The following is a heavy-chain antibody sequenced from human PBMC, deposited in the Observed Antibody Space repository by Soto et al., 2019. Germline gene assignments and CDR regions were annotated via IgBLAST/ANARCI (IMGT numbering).Heavy chain of an antibody. Sequence: ASVKVSCKASGYTFTGYYMHWVRQAPGQGLEWMGWINPNSGGTNYAQKFQGWVTMTRDTSISTAYMELSRLRSDDTAVYYCASQRIGYYYMDVWGKGTTVTVSS. CDR2: INPNSGGT. CDR3: ASQRIGYYYMDV. V-gene: IGHV1-2*04. J-gene: IGHJ6*03. CDR1: GYTFTGYY. D-gene: IGHD2-15*01.